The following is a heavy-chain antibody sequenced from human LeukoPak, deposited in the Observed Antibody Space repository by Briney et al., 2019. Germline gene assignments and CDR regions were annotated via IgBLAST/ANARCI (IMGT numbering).Heavy chain of an antibody. Sequence: KPSETVSLTCTVSGGSISSSSYYWSWIRQPPGKGLEWIAYMYNSGSTNYNPSLKSRVTISIDTSKNQFSLKLSSLTAADTAIYYCARGIESYGDYGYWGQGILVTVSS. D-gene: IGHD4-17*01. V-gene: IGHV4-61*01. CDR1: GGSISSSSYY. CDR3: ARGIESYGDYGY. CDR2: MYNSGST. J-gene: IGHJ4*02.